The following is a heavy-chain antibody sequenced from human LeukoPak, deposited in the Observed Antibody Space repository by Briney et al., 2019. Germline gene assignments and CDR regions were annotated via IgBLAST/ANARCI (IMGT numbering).Heavy chain of an antibody. D-gene: IGHD6-13*01. CDR1: GFTFSNYW. CDR3: ARDPSISWPPY. CDR2: IKQDGSEK. V-gene: IGHV3-7*01. Sequence: PGGSLRLSCAASGFTFSNYWMSWVRQAPGKGLEWVANIKQDGSEKYYADSVKGRFTISRDNAKNSLYLQMNSLRAEDTAVYYCARDPSISWPPYWGQGTLVSVSS. J-gene: IGHJ4*02.